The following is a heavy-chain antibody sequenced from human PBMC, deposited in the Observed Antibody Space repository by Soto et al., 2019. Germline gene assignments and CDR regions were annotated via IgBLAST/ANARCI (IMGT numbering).Heavy chain of an antibody. D-gene: IGHD3-10*01. CDR1: GYSFEGYG. J-gene: IGHJ4*02. CDR2: IRSRRYGGAA. Sequence: GGSLRLSCKTSGYSFEGYGVSWFRRAPGKGLEWVAFIRSRRYGGAADYAASVMGRFTISRDDPSSIAYLQMNSLKIDDTAVYYCTRIYGSGTYLPDFWGPGTLVTVSS. CDR3: TRIYGSGTYLPDF. V-gene: IGHV3-49*03.